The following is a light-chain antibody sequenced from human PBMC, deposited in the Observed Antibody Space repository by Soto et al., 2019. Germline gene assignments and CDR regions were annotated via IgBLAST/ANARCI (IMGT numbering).Light chain of an antibody. J-gene: IGKJ4*01. V-gene: IGKV1-39*01. CDR1: QSLSSY. CDR2: AAS. CDR3: QQSYSTPLT. Sequence: DIQMTQSPSSLSASVGDRVTITCRASQSLSSYLNWYQQKPGKAPKLLIYAASSLQSGVPSRFSGSGSGTDFTLTIISLQPEDFATYYCQQSYSTPLTFGGGTKVEIK.